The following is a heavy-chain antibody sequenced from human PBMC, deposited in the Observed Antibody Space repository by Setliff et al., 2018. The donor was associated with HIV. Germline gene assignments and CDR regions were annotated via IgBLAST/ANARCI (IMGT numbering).Heavy chain of an antibody. Sequence: GGSLRLSCAASGFTFSIYEMNWVRQAPGKGLEWVSYMTASGSTIYYADSVKGRFTVSRDNAKNSLYLQMNSLRPEDTAVYYCARVRLYNNALDYWGQGTLVTVSS. D-gene: IGHD3-10*01. CDR1: GFTFSIYE. CDR2: MTASGSTI. CDR3: ARVRLYNNALDY. J-gene: IGHJ4*02. V-gene: IGHV3-48*03.